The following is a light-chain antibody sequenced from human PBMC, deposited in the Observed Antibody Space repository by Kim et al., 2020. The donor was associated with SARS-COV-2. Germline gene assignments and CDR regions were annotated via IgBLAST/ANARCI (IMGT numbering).Light chain of an antibody. CDR1: QSLYSY. CDR3: QQSYSSPWT. V-gene: IGKV1-39*01. CDR2: AAS. J-gene: IGKJ1*01. Sequence: DIQMTQSPSSLSEFVGDRVTITCRASQSLYSYLNWYQQKPGKAPNLLIYAASSLQTGVPSRFSGSGSGTDFTLTISSLQPEDFATYYCQQSYSSPWTFGQGTKVDIK.